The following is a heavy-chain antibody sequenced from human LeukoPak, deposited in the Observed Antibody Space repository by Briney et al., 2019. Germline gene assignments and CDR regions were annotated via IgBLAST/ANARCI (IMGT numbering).Heavy chain of an antibody. J-gene: IGHJ4*02. CDR3: ARGSGSYGGFDY. CDR2: IYYSGST. V-gene: IGHV4-59*01. Sequence: PSETLSLTCTVSGGSLGTYYWSWIRQPPGKGLEWIGYIYYSGSTNYNPSLKGRVTISVDTSKNQFSLKLSSVTAADTAVYYCARGSGSYGGFDYWGQGTLVTVSS. D-gene: IGHD1-26*01. CDR1: GGSLGTYY.